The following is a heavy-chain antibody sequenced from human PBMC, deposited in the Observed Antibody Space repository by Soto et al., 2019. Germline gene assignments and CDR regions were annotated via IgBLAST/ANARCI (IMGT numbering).Heavy chain of an antibody. D-gene: IGHD6-6*01. V-gene: IGHV3-66*01. Sequence: GGSLRLSCAASGFTVSSNYMSWVRQAPGKGLEWVSVIYSGGSTYYADSVKGRFTISRDNSKNTLYLQMNSLRAEDTAVYYRARDQKPSPYYMDVWGKGTTVTVSS. J-gene: IGHJ6*03. CDR3: ARDQKPSPYYMDV. CDR1: GFTVSSNY. CDR2: IYSGGST.